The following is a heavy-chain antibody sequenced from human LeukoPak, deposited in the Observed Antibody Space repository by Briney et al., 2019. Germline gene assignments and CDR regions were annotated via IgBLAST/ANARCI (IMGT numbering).Heavy chain of an antibody. CDR1: GVTLSDHH. CDR2: TTDKRRGFRT. V-gene: IGHV3-72*01. CDR3: AREDVVLVDAVRYYYYGMDV. D-gene: IGHD2-8*01. J-gene: IGHJ6*02. Sequence: PGGSLRLSCAASGVTLSDHHIDWVRQAPGKGLEWIARTTDKRRGFRTEYAASVEGRFTISRDDSKNSVSLQMSSLKTEDSAVYYCAREDVVLVDAVRYYYYGMDVWGQGTTVTVSS.